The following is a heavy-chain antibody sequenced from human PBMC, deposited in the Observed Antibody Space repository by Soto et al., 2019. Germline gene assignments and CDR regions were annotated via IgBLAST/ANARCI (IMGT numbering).Heavy chain of an antibody. J-gene: IGHJ4*02. CDR3: AAGGGLPRYN. Sequence: SETLSLTCAVSGGSISSGGYSWSWIRQPPGKGLEWIGYIYHSGSTYYNPSLKSRVTISVDRSKNQFSLKLSSVTAADTAVYYCAAGGGLPRYNWGQGTLVTVSS. CDR1: GGSISSGGYS. V-gene: IGHV4-30-2*01. CDR2: IYHSGST. D-gene: IGHD1-1*01.